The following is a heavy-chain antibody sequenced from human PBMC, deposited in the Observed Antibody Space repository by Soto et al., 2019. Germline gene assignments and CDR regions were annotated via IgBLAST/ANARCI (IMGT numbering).Heavy chain of an antibody. CDR2: INHSGST. V-gene: IGHV4-34*01. CDR1: GGSFSGYY. D-gene: IGHD6-13*01. CDR3: ARGQGGIAAAGTRYNWFDP. J-gene: IGHJ5*02. Sequence: PSETLSLTCAVYGGSFSGYYWSWIRQPPGKGLEWIGEINHSGSTNYNPSLKSRVTISVGTSKNQFSLKLSSVTAADTAVYYCARGQGGIAAAGTRYNWFDPWGQGTLVTVSS.